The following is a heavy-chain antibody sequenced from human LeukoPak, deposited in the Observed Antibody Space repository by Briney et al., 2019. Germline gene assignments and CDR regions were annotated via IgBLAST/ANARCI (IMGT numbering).Heavy chain of an antibody. J-gene: IGHJ3*02. V-gene: IGHV3-9*01. CDR3: AKDISPQKSGYDFPYGAFDI. CDR1: GFTFDDYA. Sequence: GGSLRLPCAASGFTFDDYAMHWVRQAPGKGLEWVSGISWNSGSIGYADSVKGRFTISRDNAKNSLYLQMNGLRAEDTALYYCAKDISPQKSGYDFPYGAFDIWGQGTMVAVSS. CDR2: ISWNSGSI. D-gene: IGHD5-12*01.